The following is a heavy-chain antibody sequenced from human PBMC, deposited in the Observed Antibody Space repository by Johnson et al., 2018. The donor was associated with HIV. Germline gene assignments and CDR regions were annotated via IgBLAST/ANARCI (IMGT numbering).Heavy chain of an antibody. CDR2: IKSKTDGGTT. CDR1: GFTFSNAW. D-gene: IGHD2-21*01. CDR3: ARDGPSVGIGRGDAFDI. J-gene: IGHJ3*02. Sequence: VQLVESGGGLVKPGGSLRLSCAASGFTFSNAWMSWVRQAPGKGLEWVGRIKSKTDGGTTDYAAPVKGRFTIPRDDSKNTLYLQMNSLRAEDTAVYYCARDGPSVGIGRGDAFDIWGQGTMVTVSS. V-gene: IGHV3-15*01.